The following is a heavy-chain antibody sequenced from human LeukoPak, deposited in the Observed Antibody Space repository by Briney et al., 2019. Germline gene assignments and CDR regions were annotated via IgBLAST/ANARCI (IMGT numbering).Heavy chain of an antibody. CDR3: ARPNITSYYDSRGYDAFDV. J-gene: IGHJ3*01. V-gene: IGHV5-51*01. Sequence: GESLKISCKGSGYSFTSYWIAWVRQMPGKGLEWMGIIYPDNSDTRHSPSFQGQVTISADKSVSIAYLQWSSLKASDTAMYYCARPNITSYYDSRGYDAFDVWGQGTMVIVSS. CDR2: IYPDNSDT. D-gene: IGHD3-22*01. CDR1: GYSFTSYW.